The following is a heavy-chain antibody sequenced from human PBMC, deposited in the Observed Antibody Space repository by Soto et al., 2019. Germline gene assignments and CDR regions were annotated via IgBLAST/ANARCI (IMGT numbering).Heavy chain of an antibody. CDR1: GFTDSSNY. CDR2: IYSGGST. V-gene: IGHV3-53*01. J-gene: IGHJ4*02. D-gene: IGHD6-19*01. CDR3: ARVPPQYSSGYDY. Sequence: GGSLRLSCAASGFTDSSNYMSWVRQAPGKGLEWASVIYSGGSTYYADSVKGRFTISRDNSKNTLYLQMTSLRAEDTAVYYCARVPPQYSSGYDYWGQGTLVTVSS.